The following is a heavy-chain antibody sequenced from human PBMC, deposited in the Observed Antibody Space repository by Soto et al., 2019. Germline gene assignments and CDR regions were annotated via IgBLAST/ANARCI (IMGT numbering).Heavy chain of an antibody. Sequence: QVQLVQSGAEVKKPGSSVKVSCKASGGTFSSYAISWVRQAPGQGLEWMGGIIPIFGTANYAQKFQGRVTITADKSHSTAYMELSSLRSEDTAVYYCASRKRGRGPNWFDPWGQGTLVTVSS. CDR1: GGTFSSYA. D-gene: IGHD5-12*01. V-gene: IGHV1-69*06. J-gene: IGHJ5*02. CDR2: IIPIFGTA. CDR3: ASRKRGRGPNWFDP.